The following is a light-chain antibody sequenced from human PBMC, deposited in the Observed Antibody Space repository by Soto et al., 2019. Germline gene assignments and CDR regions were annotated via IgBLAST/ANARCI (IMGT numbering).Light chain of an antibody. V-gene: IGKV1-5*01. J-gene: IGKJ1*01. CDR2: DAS. CDR3: QQYKSYWT. Sequence: IHMTQSPSTLSASVVDIVRITFRASQSISRWLAWYQQKPGKVPRLLISDASRLESGVPSRFSGSGSGTEFTLTISSLQPDDFATYYCQQYKSYWTFGQGTKVDIK. CDR1: QSISRW.